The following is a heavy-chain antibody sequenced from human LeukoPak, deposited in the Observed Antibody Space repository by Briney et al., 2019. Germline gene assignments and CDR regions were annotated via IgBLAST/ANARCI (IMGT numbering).Heavy chain of an antibody. CDR2: LYYSGST. V-gene: IGHV4-59*08. Sequence: SETLSLTCTVSGGSISSYYWTWIRQPPGKGLGWIGSLYYSGSTNYNPSLKSRVTISVDTSKYQFSLKLTSVTAADTAVYYCARQGGYGSGSYDYWGQGTLVTVSS. CDR1: GGSISSYY. CDR3: ARQGGYGSGSYDY. D-gene: IGHD3-10*01. J-gene: IGHJ4*02.